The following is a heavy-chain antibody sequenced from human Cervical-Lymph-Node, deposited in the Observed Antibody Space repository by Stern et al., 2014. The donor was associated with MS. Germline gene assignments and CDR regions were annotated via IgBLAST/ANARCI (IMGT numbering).Heavy chain of an antibody. V-gene: IGHV5-51*01. CDR2: IYPGDSDT. Sequence: VQLVQSGAEVKKPGESLKISCKGSGYSFSNYWIGWVRQMPGKGLEWMGTIYPGDSDTRYSPSFQGQVTISADKSISTAYLQWSSLKASDTAMYYCARHPDQRSVSGTDTWFDPWGQGTLVTVSS. D-gene: IGHD6-19*01. J-gene: IGHJ5*02. CDR3: ARHPDQRSVSGTDTWFDP. CDR1: GYSFSNYW.